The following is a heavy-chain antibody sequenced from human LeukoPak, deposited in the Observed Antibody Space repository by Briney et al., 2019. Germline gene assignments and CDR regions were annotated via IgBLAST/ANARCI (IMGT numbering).Heavy chain of an antibody. CDR2: IHHTGNT. V-gene: IGHV4-34*01. J-gene: IGHJ5*02. D-gene: IGHD3-10*01. CDR1: GGSFSGYY. Sequence: NPSETLSLTCAVYGGSFSGYYWSWVRQPPGKGLEWFGEIHHTGNTNYNPSLKSRVTISVDTSKNQFSLKLSSVTAADTAVYYCARRKPTNYYYGANWFDPWGQGTLVTVSS. CDR3: ARRKPTNYYYGANWFDP.